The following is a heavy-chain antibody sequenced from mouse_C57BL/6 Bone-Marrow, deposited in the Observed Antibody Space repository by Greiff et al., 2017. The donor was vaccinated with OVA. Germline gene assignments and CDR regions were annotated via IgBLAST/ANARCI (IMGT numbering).Heavy chain of an antibody. D-gene: IGHD3-3*01. CDR1: GYSLTGYY. CDR3: ARGTGFDY. V-gene: IGHV1-31*01. CDR2: FFPYNGVP. Sequence: VQLQQSGPELVKPGASVRISCKASGYSLTGYYMPWVKQSHGNFFDWIGYFFPYNGVPSYNQKFKGKATLTVDKSSSTAYMELRSLTSEDSAVYYCARGTGFDYWGQGTTLTGSS. J-gene: IGHJ2*01.